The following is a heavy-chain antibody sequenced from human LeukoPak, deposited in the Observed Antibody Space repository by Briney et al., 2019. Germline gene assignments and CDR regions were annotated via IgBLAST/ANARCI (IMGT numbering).Heavy chain of an antibody. V-gene: IGHV3-30-3*02. CDR3: AKHRGDSSSWYYFDY. J-gene: IGHJ4*02. CDR1: GFTFSSYA. Sequence: GGSLRLSCAASGFTFSSYAMHWVRQAPGKGLEGVAVISYDGSNKYYADSVKGRFTISRDNSKNTLYLQMNSLRAEDTAVYYCAKHRGDSSSWYYFDYWGQGTLVTVSS. CDR2: ISYDGSNK. D-gene: IGHD6-13*01.